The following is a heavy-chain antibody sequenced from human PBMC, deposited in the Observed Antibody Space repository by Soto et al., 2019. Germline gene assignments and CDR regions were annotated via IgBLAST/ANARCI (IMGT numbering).Heavy chain of an antibody. CDR1: GFTFSSYG. D-gene: IGHD4-4*01. Sequence: QVQLVESGGGVVQPGRSLRLSCAASGFTFSSYGMHWVRQAPGKGLEWVAVISYDGSNKYYADSVKGRFTISRDNSKNSLYLQMNSLRAEDTAVYYCAKGGNSVALDYWGQGTLVTVSS. V-gene: IGHV3-30*18. CDR3: AKGGNSVALDY. CDR2: ISYDGSNK. J-gene: IGHJ4*02.